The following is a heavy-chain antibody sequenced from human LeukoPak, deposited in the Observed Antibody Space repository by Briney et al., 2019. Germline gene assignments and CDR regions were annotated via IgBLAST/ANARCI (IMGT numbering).Heavy chain of an antibody. CDR2: IIPIFGTA. Sequence: ASVKVSCKASGGTFSSYAISWVRQAPGQGLEWMGGIIPIFGTANYAQKFQGRVTITTDESTSTAYMELSSLRSEDTAVYYCARQVYDSSSWYYYYMDVWGKGTTVTVSS. CDR3: ARQVYDSSSWYYYYMDV. J-gene: IGHJ6*03. CDR1: GGTFSSYA. V-gene: IGHV1-69*05. D-gene: IGHD6-13*01.